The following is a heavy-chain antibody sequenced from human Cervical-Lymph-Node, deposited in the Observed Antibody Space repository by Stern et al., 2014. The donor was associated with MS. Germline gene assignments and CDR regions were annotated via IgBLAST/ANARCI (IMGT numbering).Heavy chain of an antibody. CDR1: GDSISNDTW. CDR3: ARDQGFQLMNS. CDR2: VYHAGSA. D-gene: IGHD2-2*01. V-gene: IGHV4-4*02. Sequence: QVQLQESGPGLVRPSGTLSLTCAVSGDSISNDTWWSWVRQPPGKGLEWIGEVYHAGSANYDPSLKSRFTISVDKSKNQFSLRLPSMTAADTAVYYCARDQGFQLMNSWGQGTLVIVSS. J-gene: IGHJ4*02.